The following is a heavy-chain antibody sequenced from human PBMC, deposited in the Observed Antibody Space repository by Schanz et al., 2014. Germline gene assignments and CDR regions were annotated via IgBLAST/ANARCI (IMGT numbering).Heavy chain of an antibody. CDR3: VRDFGGVAFDI. J-gene: IGHJ3*02. D-gene: IGHD3-16*01. Sequence: EVQLVESGGGLVQPGGSLRLSCTASGFTFSVYSMHWVRQTPGKGLEHVSGITTSGSSTVYADSSKGRVSISGGKSKNTVYLQMGSKRKEDSAVYYCVRDFGGVAFDIWGQGTLVTVSS. V-gene: IGHV3-64*07. CDR2: ITTSGSST. CDR1: GFTFSVYS.